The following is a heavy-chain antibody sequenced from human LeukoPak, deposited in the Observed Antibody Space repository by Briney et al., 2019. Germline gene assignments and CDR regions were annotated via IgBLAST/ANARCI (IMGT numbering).Heavy chain of an antibody. CDR1: GYSLSSSSYY. J-gene: IGHJ6*03. CDR2: IYYNGST. V-gene: IGHV4-39*07. D-gene: IGHD3-10*01. CDR3: ARDPSTGPRYYYMDV. Sequence: SETLSLTCTVSGYSLSSSSYYWGWIRQPPGKGLEWIGSIYYNGSTYYHPSLKSRGTISVDKSKNQFSLKLSSVTAADTAVYYCARDPSTGPRYYYMDVWGKGTTVTVSS.